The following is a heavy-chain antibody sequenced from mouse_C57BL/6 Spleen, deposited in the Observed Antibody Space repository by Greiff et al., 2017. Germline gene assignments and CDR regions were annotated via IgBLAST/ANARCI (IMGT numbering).Heavy chain of an antibody. CDR2: IWGVGST. V-gene: IGHV2-6*01. CDR1: GFSLTSYG. J-gene: IGHJ4*01. Sequence: VKVVESGPGLVAPSQSLSITCTVSGFSLTSYGVDWVRQSPGKGLEWLGVIWGVGSTNYNSALKSRLSISKDNSKSQVFLKMNSLQTDDTAMYYCARRNYDYSYAMDYWGQGTSVTVSS. D-gene: IGHD2-4*01. CDR3: ARRNYDYSYAMDY.